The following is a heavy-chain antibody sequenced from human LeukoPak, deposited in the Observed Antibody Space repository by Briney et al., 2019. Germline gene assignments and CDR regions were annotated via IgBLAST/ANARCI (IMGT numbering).Heavy chain of an antibody. CDR2: INPSGGST. CDR1: GYTFTSYY. V-gene: IGHV1-46*01. CDR3: ARGFLVLMVYAQSEGKWFDP. Sequence: GASVKVSCKASGYTFTSYYMHWVRQAPGQGLEWMGIINPSGGSTSYAQKFQGRVTMTRDMSTSTVYMELSSLRSEDTAVYYCARGFLVLMVYAQSEGKWFDPWGQGTLVTVSS. J-gene: IGHJ5*02. D-gene: IGHD2-8*01.